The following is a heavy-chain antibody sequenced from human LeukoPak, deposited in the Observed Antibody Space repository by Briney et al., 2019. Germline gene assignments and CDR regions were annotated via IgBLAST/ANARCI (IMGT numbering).Heavy chain of an antibody. D-gene: IGHD3-22*01. CDR1: GGSISSYY. V-gene: IGHV4-59*12. CDR2: IYYSGST. J-gene: IGHJ4*02. Sequence: SETLSLTCTVSGGSISSYYWSWIRQPPGKGLEWIGYIYYSGSTNYNPSLKSRVTISVDTSKNQFSLKLSSVTAADTAVYYCASRLQGYDSSGYYLRYWGQGTLVTVSS. CDR3: ASRLQGYDSSGYYLRY.